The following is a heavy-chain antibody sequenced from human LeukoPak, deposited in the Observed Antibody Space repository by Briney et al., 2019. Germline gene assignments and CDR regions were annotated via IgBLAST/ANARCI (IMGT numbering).Heavy chain of an antibody. J-gene: IGHJ3*02. Sequence: GRSLRLSCAASGFTFSSYGMHWVRQAPGKGLEWVAFIRYDGSNKYYADSVKGRFTISRDNSKNTLYLQMNSLRAEDTAVYYCAKDKMSLFDIWGQGTMVTVSS. CDR2: IRYDGSNK. V-gene: IGHV3-30*02. CDR3: AKDKMSLFDI. CDR1: GFTFSSYG.